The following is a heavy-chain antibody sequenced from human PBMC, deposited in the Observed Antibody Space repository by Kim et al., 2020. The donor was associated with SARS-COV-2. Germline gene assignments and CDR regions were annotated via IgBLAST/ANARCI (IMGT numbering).Heavy chain of an antibody. J-gene: IGHJ5*02. D-gene: IGHD2-21*02. CDR3: AACGGDCYANWFDP. V-gene: IGHV4-59*01. Sequence: NPSLKSRVTISVDTSKNQFSLKLSAVTAADTAVYYCAACGGDCYANWFDPWGQGTLVTVSS.